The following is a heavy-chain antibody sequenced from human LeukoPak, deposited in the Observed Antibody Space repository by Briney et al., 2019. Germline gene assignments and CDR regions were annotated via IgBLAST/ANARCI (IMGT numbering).Heavy chain of an antibody. D-gene: IGHD5/OR15-5a*01. CDR2: IWYDGSNK. CDR3: TTDSNHVSWN. V-gene: IGHV3-33*01. CDR1: GFTFSSYG. Sequence: LRLSCAASGFTFSSYGMHWVRQAPGKGLEWVAVIWYDGSNKYYADSVKGRFTISRDNSKNTLYLQMNSLKIEDTAVYYCTTDSNHVSWNWGQGTLVTVSS. J-gene: IGHJ4*02.